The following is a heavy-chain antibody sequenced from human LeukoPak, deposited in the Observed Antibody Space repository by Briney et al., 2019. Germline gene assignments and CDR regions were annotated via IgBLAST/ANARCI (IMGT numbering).Heavy chain of an antibody. Sequence: GGSLRLSCVASGFTFSPYAMSWVRQIPGKGLEWVAVISYDGSNKYYADSVKGRFTISRDNSKNTLYLQMNSLRAEDTAVYYCASGVVIDFYYYGMDVWGQGTTVTVSS. CDR2: ISYDGSNK. CDR1: GFTFSPYA. CDR3: ASGVVIDFYYYGMDV. D-gene: IGHD3-3*01. V-gene: IGHV3-30-3*01. J-gene: IGHJ6*02.